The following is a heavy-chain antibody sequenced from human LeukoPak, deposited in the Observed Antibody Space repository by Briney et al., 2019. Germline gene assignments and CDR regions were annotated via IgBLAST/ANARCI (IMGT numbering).Heavy chain of an antibody. CDR3: ARQTFYHDDSGYYRPESFQH. CDR1: GGSFSGYY. V-gene: IGHV4-34*01. Sequence: SETLSLTCAVNGGSFSGYYWSWIRQPPGKGLEWIGEITQSGSINSNPSLKSRVTISVDTSKNQFSLKLSSVTAADTAVYYCARQTFYHDDSGYYRPESFQHWGQGTLVTVSS. CDR2: ITQSGSI. J-gene: IGHJ1*01. D-gene: IGHD3-22*01.